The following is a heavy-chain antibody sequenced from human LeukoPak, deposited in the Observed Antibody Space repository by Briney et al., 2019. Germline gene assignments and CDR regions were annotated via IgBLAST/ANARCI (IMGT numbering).Heavy chain of an antibody. CDR1: GFTFSSYD. J-gene: IGHJ6*03. D-gene: IGHD2-2*01. CDR3: AKRGNPAVGHHYLDV. CDR2: ITLSGGNT. V-gene: IGHV3-23*01. Sequence: PGGSLSLSCAASGFTFSSYDMSWVRQAPAKGLEWVSSITLSGGNTFYADSVMGRFTVSRDNSKNTLYLQMNSLSAEDTAVYYCAKRGNPAVGHHYLDVWGKGTTVSVSS.